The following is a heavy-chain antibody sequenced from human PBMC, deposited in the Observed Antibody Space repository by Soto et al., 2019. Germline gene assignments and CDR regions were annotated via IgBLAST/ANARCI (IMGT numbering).Heavy chain of an antibody. Sequence: EVQLLESGGGLVQPGGSLRLSCAASGVTFSSYAMSWVLQAPGKGLEWVSGISVSGGSTHYAEAMKGRFTISRDNSKNTPYVQMNSQRAEDTAVYSCAKALSPNCAGNSCPYGMHVWGQGTTVTVSS. CDR3: AKALSPNCAGNSCPYGMHV. CDR2: ISVSGGST. J-gene: IGHJ6*02. V-gene: IGHV3-23*01. D-gene: IGHD2-15*01. CDR1: GVTFSSYA.